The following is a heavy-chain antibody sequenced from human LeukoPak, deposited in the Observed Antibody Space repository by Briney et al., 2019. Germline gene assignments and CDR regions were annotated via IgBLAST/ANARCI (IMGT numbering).Heavy chain of an antibody. D-gene: IGHD3-10*01. CDR3: ARGDYLSATGYYCGMDV. CDR2: IIPILGIA. Sequence: SVKVSCKASGGTFSSYAISWVRQAPGQGLEWMGRIIPILGIANYAQKFQGRVTITADKSTSTAYMELSSLRSEDTAVYYCARGDYLSATGYYCGMDVWGQGTTVTVSS. CDR1: GGTFSSYA. V-gene: IGHV1-69*04. J-gene: IGHJ6*02.